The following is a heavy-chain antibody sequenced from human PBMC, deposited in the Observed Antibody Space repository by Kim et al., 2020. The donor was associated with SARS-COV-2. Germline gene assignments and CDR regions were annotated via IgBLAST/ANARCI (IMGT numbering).Heavy chain of an antibody. CDR3: ARAPYYDFWSAIGEYYGMDV. V-gene: IGHV4-34*01. D-gene: IGHD3-3*01. Sequence: RVTISVDTSKNQFSLKLSSVTAADTAVYYCARAPYYDFWSAIGEYYGMDVWGQGTTVTVSS. J-gene: IGHJ6*02.